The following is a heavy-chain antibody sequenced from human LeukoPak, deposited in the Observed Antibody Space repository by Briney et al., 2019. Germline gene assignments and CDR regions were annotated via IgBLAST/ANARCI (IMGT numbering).Heavy chain of an antibody. Sequence: SVKVSCKASGGTFSSYAISWVRQAPGQGLEWMGGIIPIFGTANYAQKFQDRVTITRDTSASTAYMELSSLRSEDTAVYYCAKVDSANTYDYWGQGTLVTVSS. CDR2: IIPIFGTA. D-gene: IGHD3/OR15-3a*01. V-gene: IGHV1-69*05. J-gene: IGHJ4*02. CDR3: AKVDSANTYDY. CDR1: GGTFSSYA.